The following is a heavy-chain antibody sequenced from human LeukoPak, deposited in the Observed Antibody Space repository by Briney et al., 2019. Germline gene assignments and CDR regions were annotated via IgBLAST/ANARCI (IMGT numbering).Heavy chain of an antibody. Sequence: GGALRLSCAPSGFSFSNYLVNGVRQAPGKGVEWVANIKQDGGERYYVDSVKGRFTISRDNAKSSLYLQMNSLRAEDTAVYYCARDNLAAAYQNWGQGTLVTVSS. CDR1: GFSFSNYL. CDR2: IKQDGGER. D-gene: IGHD6-13*01. V-gene: IGHV3-7*01. CDR3: ARDNLAAAYQN. J-gene: IGHJ4*02.